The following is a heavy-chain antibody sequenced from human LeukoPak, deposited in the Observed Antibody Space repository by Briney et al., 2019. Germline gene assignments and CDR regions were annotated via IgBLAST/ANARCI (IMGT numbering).Heavy chain of an antibody. J-gene: IGHJ5*01. D-gene: IGHD1-14*01. Sequence: ETLSLTCTVSGGSISSSSYYWGWIRQAPGKGLEWVANIKQDVIEKYYVDSVKGRFTISRDNAKNSLYLQMNNLRAEDTAVYYCARGPEIGHGTSWYDFWGQGTLVTVSS. CDR1: GGSISSSSYY. CDR3: ARGPEIGHGTSWYDF. CDR2: IKQDVIEK. V-gene: IGHV3-7*01.